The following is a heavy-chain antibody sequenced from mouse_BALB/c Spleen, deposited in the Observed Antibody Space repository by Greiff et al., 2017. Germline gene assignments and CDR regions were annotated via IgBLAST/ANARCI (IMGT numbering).Heavy chain of an antibody. CDR1: GYSITSGYY. Sequence: EVKLLESGPGLVKPSQSLSLTCSVTGYSITSGYYWNWIRQFPGNKLEWMGYISYDGSNNYNPSLKIRISITRDTSKNQFFLQLNSVTTEDTATYYCAREVDYTYPGFAYWGQGAVVTVSA. J-gene: IGHJ3*01. CDR3: AREVDYTYPGFAY. V-gene: IGHV3-6*02. D-gene: IGHD2-14*01. CDR2: ISYDGSN.